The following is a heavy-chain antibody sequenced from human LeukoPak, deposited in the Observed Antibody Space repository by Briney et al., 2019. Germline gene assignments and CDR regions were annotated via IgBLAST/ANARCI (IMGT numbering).Heavy chain of an antibody. V-gene: IGHV1-2*02. CDR3: ARDPGFTFGGVGAFDI. D-gene: IGHD3-16*01. J-gene: IGHJ3*02. CDR1: GYTFTGYY. CDR2: INPNSGGT. Sequence: APVKVSCKASGYTFTGYYMHWVRQAPGQGLEWMGWINPNSGGTNYAQKFQGRVTMTRDTSISTAYMELSRLRSDDTAVYYCARDPGFTFGGVGAFDIWGQGTMVTVSS.